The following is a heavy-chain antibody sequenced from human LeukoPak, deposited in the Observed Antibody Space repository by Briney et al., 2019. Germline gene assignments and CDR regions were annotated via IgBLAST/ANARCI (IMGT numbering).Heavy chain of an antibody. CDR2: HNPNSGGT. CDR1: GYTFTRYY. D-gene: IGHD2-2*01. V-gene: IGHV1-2*02. CDR3: ARVNCSSTSCPRTFDY. Sequence: ASVKVFCKASGYTFTRYYMHWVRQAPGQGLEWMGWHNPNSGGTNYAQKFQGRVTMTRDTSISTAYMELSRLRSDDTAVYYCARVNCSSTSCPRTFDYWGQGTLVTVSS. J-gene: IGHJ4*02.